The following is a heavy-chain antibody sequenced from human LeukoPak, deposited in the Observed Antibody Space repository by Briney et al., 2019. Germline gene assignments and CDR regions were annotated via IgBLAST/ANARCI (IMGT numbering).Heavy chain of an antibody. V-gene: IGHV1-2*06. CDR2: INPNSGGT. J-gene: IGHJ2*01. CDR1: GYTFTGYY. Sequence: ASVKVSCKASGYTFTGYYMHWVRQAPGQGLEWMGRINPNSGGTNYAQKFQGRVTMTRDTSISTAYMELSRLRSDDTAVYYCARVVAARNWYFDFWGPGTLVTVSS. CDR3: ARVVAARNWYFDF. D-gene: IGHD6-6*01.